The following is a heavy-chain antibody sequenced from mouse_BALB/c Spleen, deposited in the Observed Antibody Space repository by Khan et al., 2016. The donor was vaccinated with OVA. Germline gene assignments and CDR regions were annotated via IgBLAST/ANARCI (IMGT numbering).Heavy chain of an antibody. CDR2: ISTYSGNT. Sequence: QVQLQQPGPELVRPGVSVKISCKGSGYTFTDYAVHWMKQSHTKSLEWIGIISTYSGNTNYNQNFKGKATMTVDKSSSTAYMELARLTSEDSAIYYWARPAYDGYYDYWGQGTTLTVSS. D-gene: IGHD2-3*01. CDR3: ARPAYDGYYDY. CDR1: GYTFTDYA. V-gene: IGHV1S137*01. J-gene: IGHJ2*01.